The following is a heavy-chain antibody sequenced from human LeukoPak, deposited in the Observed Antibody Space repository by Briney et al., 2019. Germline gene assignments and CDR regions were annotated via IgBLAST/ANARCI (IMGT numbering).Heavy chain of an antibody. V-gene: IGHV1-69*04. CDR3: ARDVLEGGCTSTTCYPGSDY. Sequence: GASVKVSCKASGGTFSSHAISWVRQAPGQGLEWMGRIIPILGIANYAQKFQGRVTITADKSTSTAYMELRSLRCDDTAMYYCARDVLEGGCTSTTCYPGSDYWGQGTLVTVSS. CDR2: IIPILGIA. CDR1: GGTFSSHA. J-gene: IGHJ4*02. D-gene: IGHD2-2*01.